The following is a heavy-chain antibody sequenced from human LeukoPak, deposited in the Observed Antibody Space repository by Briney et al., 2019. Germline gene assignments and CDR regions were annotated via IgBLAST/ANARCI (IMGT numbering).Heavy chain of an antibody. CDR2: INTNTGNP. J-gene: IGHJ4*02. V-gene: IGHV7-4-1*02. Sequence: ASVKVSCKASGYTFTSYAMNWVRQAPGQGLEWMGWINTNTGNPTYAQGFTGRFVFSLDTSVSTAYLQINSLKAEDTAVYYCARGGHCSNGVCNTGLNYWGQGTLVTVSS. CDR1: GYTFTSYA. D-gene: IGHD2-8*01. CDR3: ARGGHCSNGVCNTGLNY.